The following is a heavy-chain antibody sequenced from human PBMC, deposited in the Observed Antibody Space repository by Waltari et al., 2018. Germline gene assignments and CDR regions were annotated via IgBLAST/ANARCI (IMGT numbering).Heavy chain of an antibody. D-gene: IGHD3-22*01. V-gene: IGHV3-23*04. Sequence: EVQLVESGGGLVQPGGSLRLSCAASGFTFRRSSLSWVRQAPGKGLEWVSAISGSGGSTYYADSVKGRFTISRDNSKNTLYLQMNSLRAEDTAVYYCAKSYYYDSSGYDWGQGTLVTVSS. CDR1: GFTFRRSS. CDR3: AKSYYYDSSGYD. CDR2: ISGSGGST. J-gene: IGHJ4*02.